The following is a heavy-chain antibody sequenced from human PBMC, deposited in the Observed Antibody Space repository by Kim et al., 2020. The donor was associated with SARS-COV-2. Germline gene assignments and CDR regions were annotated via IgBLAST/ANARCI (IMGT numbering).Heavy chain of an antibody. D-gene: IGHD3-10*01. CDR1: GFTFKFAW. Sequence: GGSLRLSCAVSGFTFKFAWMTWVRQAPGKGLEWVGRIKSKTDGETTDYAAPLKGRFTISRDDSKNTLYLQMNSLKTEDTAVYYCTTVKSRGGAYGLDVWGQGTTVTVSS. CDR2: IKSKTDGETT. J-gene: IGHJ6*02. V-gene: IGHV3-15*01. CDR3: TTVKSRGGAYGLDV.